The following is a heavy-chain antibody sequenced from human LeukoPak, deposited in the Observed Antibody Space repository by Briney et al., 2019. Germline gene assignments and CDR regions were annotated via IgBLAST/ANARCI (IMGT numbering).Heavy chain of an antibody. Sequence: GGSLRLSCAASGFTFSSYNMNWVRQAPGKGLEWVSSISSSSSYIYYADSVKGRFTISRDNSKNTLYLQMNSLRAEDTAVYYCARMEYYYMDVWGKGTTVTVSS. V-gene: IGHV3-21*04. D-gene: IGHD3-3*01. CDR2: ISSSSSYI. CDR3: ARMEYYYMDV. J-gene: IGHJ6*03. CDR1: GFTFSSYN.